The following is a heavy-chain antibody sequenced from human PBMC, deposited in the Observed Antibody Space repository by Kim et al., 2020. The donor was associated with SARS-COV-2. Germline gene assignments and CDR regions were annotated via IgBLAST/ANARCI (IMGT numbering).Heavy chain of an antibody. CDR2: ISWNSGSI. D-gene: IGHD3-16*01. V-gene: IGHV3-9*01. CDR3: AKDMSSSVWTGFDP. J-gene: IGHJ5*02. CDR1: GFTFDDYA. Sequence: GGSLRLSCAASGFTFDDYAMHWVRQAPGKGLEWVSGISWNSGSIGYADSVKGRFTISRDNAKNSLYLKMNSLRAEDTALYYCAKDMSSSVWTGFDPWGQGTLVTVSS.